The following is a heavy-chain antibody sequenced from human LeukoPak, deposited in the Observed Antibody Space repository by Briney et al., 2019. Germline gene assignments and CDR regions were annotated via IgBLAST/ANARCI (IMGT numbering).Heavy chain of an antibody. CDR1: GFSVGTNY. Sequence: GGSLRLSCVPSGFSVGTNYMTWVRQAPGKGLEWVSVIYSGDNAYYADSVKGRFTISRDTPKNTLYLQMNSLRAEDTAVYYCARGTGSGYCNGGRCRGAFDIWGQGTMVTVSS. D-gene: IGHD2-15*01. CDR2: IYSGDNA. CDR3: ARGTGSGYCNGGRCRGAFDI. J-gene: IGHJ3*02. V-gene: IGHV3-53*01.